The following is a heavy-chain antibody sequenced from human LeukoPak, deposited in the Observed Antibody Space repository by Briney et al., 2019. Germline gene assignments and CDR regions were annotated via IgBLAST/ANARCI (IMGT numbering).Heavy chain of an antibody. J-gene: IGHJ5*02. D-gene: IGHD3-10*02. CDR3: ARDVQGGDGYNWFDP. CDR1: GFTFSSYG. Sequence: GGSLRLSCAASGFTFSSYGMHWVRQAPGKGLEWVAVISYDGSNKYYADSVKGRFTISRDNSKNTLYLQMNSLRAEDTVVYYCARDVQGGDGYNWFDPWGQGTLVTVSS. CDR2: ISYDGSNK. V-gene: IGHV3-30*03.